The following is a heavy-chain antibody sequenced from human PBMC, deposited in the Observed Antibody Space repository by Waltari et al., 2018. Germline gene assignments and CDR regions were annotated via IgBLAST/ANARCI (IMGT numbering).Heavy chain of an antibody. V-gene: IGHV3-7*01. CDR1: GFTFSRCW. D-gene: IGHD2-21*02. J-gene: IGHJ5*02. CDR2: IQQNGSEK. Sequence: EVQLVESGGDLVQPGGSLRLSCAASGFTFSRCWMTWVRQAPGKGLGWVGNIQQNGSEKWYADSVRGRFTISRDNAMNSLYLQMNSLGVEDTAVYYCARDLVATPPWGQGTLVTVSS. CDR3: ARDLVATPP.